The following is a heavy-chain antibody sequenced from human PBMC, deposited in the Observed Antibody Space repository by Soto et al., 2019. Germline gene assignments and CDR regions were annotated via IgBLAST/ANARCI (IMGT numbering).Heavy chain of an antibody. J-gene: IGHJ4*02. Sequence: ASVKVSCKASGYTFTSYGISWVRQAPGQGLEWMGWISACNGNTNYAQKLQGRVTMTTDTSTSTAYMELRSLRSDDTAVYYCARDRKGYYDFWSGSYPYLDYWGQGTLVTV. CDR3: ARDRKGYYDFWSGSYPYLDY. CDR2: ISACNGNT. D-gene: IGHD3-3*01. CDR1: GYTFTSYG. V-gene: IGHV1-18*04.